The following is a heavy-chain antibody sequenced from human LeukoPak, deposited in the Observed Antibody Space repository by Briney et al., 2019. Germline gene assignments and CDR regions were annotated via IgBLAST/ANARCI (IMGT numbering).Heavy chain of an antibody. D-gene: IGHD2-2*01. CDR1: EFTFSSYE. CDR2: ISSSGDTI. CDR3: ARRYCSSTSCLIDY. V-gene: IGHV3-48*03. J-gene: IGHJ4*02. Sequence: PGGSLRLSCAASEFTFSSYEMNWVRQAPGKGLEWVSYISSSGDTIYYADSVKGRFTISRDNAKNSLYLQMNSLRAEDTAVYYCARRYCSSTSCLIDYWGQGTLVTVSS.